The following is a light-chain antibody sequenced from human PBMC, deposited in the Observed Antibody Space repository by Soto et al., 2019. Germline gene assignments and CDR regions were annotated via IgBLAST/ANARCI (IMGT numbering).Light chain of an antibody. CDR3: SSYTSSSTLV. Sequence: QSVLTHPASLSGSPGQSITISCTGTSSDVGGYNYVSWYQQHPGKAPKLMIYDGSHRPSGVSNRFSGSKSGNTASLTISGLQAEDEADYYCSSYTSSSTLVFGGGTKLTVL. J-gene: IGLJ2*01. CDR1: SSDVGGYNY. V-gene: IGLV2-14*01. CDR2: DGS.